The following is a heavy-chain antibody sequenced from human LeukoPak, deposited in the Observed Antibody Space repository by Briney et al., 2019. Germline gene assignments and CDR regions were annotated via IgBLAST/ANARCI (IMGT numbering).Heavy chain of an antibody. CDR1: GFTFSSYA. CDR3: ARGSFALGSGCSD. D-gene: IGHD6-19*01. J-gene: IGHJ4*02. V-gene: IGHV3-33*01. Sequence: PGGSLRLSCAASGFTFSSYAMHRVRQAPGKGLEWVAVIRYDGSNKYYADSVKGRFTISRDNSKNTLFLQMNSLRADDTAVYYCARGSFALGSGCSDWGQGTLVTVSS. CDR2: IRYDGSNK.